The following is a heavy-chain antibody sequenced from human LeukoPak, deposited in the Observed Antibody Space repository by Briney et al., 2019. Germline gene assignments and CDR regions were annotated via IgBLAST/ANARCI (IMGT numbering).Heavy chain of an antibody. Sequence: GASVKVSCKASGYTFTSYYMHWVRQASGQGLEWMGIINPSGGSTSYAQKFQGRVTMTRDTSTSTVYMELSSLRSEDAAVYYCARGFSTIFGVVIPPDVWGKGTTVTVSS. V-gene: IGHV1-46*01. CDR2: INPSGGST. J-gene: IGHJ6*04. D-gene: IGHD3-3*01. CDR1: GYTFTSYY. CDR3: ARGFSTIFGVVIPPDV.